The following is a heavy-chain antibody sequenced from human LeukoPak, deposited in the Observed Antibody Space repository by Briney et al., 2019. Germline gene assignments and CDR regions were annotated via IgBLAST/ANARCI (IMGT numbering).Heavy chain of an antibody. CDR2: ISGSGGST. Sequence: PGGSLRLSCAASGFTFSSYAMSWVRQAPGKGLERVSAISGSGGSTYYADSVKGRFTISRDNSKNTLYLQMNSLRAEDTAVYYCAKFAEGTTFSYYFDYWGQGTLVTVSS. J-gene: IGHJ4*02. CDR1: GFTFSSYA. V-gene: IGHV3-23*01. D-gene: IGHD3-16*01. CDR3: AKFAEGTTFSYYFDY.